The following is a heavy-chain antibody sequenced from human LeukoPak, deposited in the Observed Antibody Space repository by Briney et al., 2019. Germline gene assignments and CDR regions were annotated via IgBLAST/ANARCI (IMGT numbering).Heavy chain of an antibody. CDR2: INPSGGST. Sequence: ASVKVSCKASGYTFTSQYVHWVRQAPGRGLEWMGIINPSGGSTRYAQKFQGRVTMTRDTSISTAYMELSRLRSDDTAVYYCARAAAGRGGNWFDPWGQGTLVTVSS. CDR1: GYTFTSQY. D-gene: IGHD6-13*01. J-gene: IGHJ5*02. CDR3: ARAAAGRGGNWFDP. V-gene: IGHV1-46*01.